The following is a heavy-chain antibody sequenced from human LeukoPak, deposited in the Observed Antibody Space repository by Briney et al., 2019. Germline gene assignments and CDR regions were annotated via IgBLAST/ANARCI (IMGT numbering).Heavy chain of an antibody. V-gene: IGHV3-9*01. Sequence: PGWSLRLSCATSGFSFDDYAMHWVRRAPGKGLEWVSGINWNSGDINYADSVKGRFTISRDNAKKSLYLQMNSLRAEDTALYYCAKDIRGYYYAMDVWGKGTTVSVYS. CDR1: GFSFDDYA. J-gene: IGHJ6*04. CDR2: INWNSGDI. CDR3: AKDIRGYYYAMDV.